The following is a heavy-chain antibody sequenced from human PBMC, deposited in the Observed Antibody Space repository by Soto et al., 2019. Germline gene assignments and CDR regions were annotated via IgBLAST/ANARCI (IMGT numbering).Heavy chain of an antibody. D-gene: IGHD2-21*01. J-gene: IGHJ3*02. V-gene: IGHV1-69*02. Sequence: QVQLVHSGAEVKKPGSSVKVSCKDSGGTFSTYSMFWVRQAPGQGLEWMGRIIPMLGIRNYAQRFQDRVTITADKSTATAHMELSSLRSEDTALYYCTIGSWSGEVFAIWGQGTMVTVSS. CDR1: GGTFSTYS. CDR3: TIGSWSGEVFAI. CDR2: IIPMLGIR.